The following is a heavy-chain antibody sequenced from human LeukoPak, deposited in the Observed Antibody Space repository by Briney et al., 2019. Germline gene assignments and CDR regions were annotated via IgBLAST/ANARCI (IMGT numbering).Heavy chain of an antibody. J-gene: IGHJ4*02. V-gene: IGHV3-53*01. D-gene: IGHD4-17*01. CDR2: IYTGGST. Sequence: GGSLRLSCAASGVTVNNNFMSWVRQAPGKGLEWVSVIYTGGSTFYADSVKGRFTISRDNSKNTLYLQMNSLRVEDTAVYYCARHTVTTSFDYWGQGTLVTVSS. CDR3: ARHTVTTSFDY. CDR1: GVTVNNNF.